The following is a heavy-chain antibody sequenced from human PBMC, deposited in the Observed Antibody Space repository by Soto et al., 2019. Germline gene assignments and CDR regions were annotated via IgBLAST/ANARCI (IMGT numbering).Heavy chain of an antibody. CDR1: GFSLSTSGVG. J-gene: IGHJ4*02. D-gene: IGHD3-10*01. CDR2: IYWDDDK. V-gene: IGHV2-5*02. CDR3: AHTTYYYGSGSQFDY. Sequence: QITLKESGPTLVKPTQTLTLTCTFSGFSLSTSGVGVGWIRQPPGKALEWLALIYWDDDKRYSPSLKSRLTIPKDTSKNQVVLTMTNMDPVDTATYYCAHTTYYYGSGSQFDYWGQGTLVTVSS.